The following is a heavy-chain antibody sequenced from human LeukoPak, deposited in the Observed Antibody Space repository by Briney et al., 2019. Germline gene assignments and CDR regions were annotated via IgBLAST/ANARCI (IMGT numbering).Heavy chain of an antibody. J-gene: IGHJ4*02. Sequence: GGSLRLSCAASGFTFSSYSMNWVRQAPGKGLEWVSSISSSSSYIYYADSVKRRYTIYRDNRQNSVYLQMNSLRGEDTAVYYCARGARLPTPRFVFDYWGQGTLVTVSS. CDR1: GFTFSSYS. CDR3: ARGARLPTPRFVFDY. D-gene: IGHD2-15*01. V-gene: IGHV3-21*01. CDR2: ISSSSSYI.